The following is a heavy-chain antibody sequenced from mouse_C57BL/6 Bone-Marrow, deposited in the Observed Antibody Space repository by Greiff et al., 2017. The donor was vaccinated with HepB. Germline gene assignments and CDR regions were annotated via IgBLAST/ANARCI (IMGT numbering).Heavy chain of an antibody. V-gene: IGHV1-52*01. D-gene: IGHD5-1*01. CDR1: GYTFTSYW. Sequence: LQQPGAELVRPGSSVKLSCKASGYTFTSYWMHWVKQRPIQGLEWIGNIDPSDSETHYNQKFKDKATLTVDKSSSTAYMQLSSLTSEDSAVYYCAREYPYYFDYWGQGTTLTVSS. CDR3: AREYPYYFDY. CDR2: IDPSDSET. J-gene: IGHJ2*01.